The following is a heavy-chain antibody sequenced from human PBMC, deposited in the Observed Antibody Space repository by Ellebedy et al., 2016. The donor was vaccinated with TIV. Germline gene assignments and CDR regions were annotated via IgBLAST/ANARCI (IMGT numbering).Heavy chain of an antibody. V-gene: IGHV3-48*01. Sequence: PGGSLRLSCAASGFTFSSFSMNWVRQAPGKGLESISYIISSSDTIYYADSVKGRFTISRDSSKNTLYLQMNSLRVEDTAIYFCAKDSGRSGWISDYWGQGTLVSVSS. D-gene: IGHD3-10*01. J-gene: IGHJ4*02. CDR1: GFTFSSFS. CDR3: AKDSGRSGWISDY. CDR2: IISSSDTI.